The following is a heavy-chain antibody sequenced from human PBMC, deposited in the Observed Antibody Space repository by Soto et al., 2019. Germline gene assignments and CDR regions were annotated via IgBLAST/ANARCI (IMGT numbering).Heavy chain of an antibody. D-gene: IGHD3-3*01. CDR2: ISYDGSNK. CDR1: GFTFIVFG. V-gene: IGHV3-30*18. Sequence: GGAQRLSNAASGFTFIVFGMHWVRQATGKKLEWVAVISYDGSNKYYADSVKGRFTISRDNSKNTLYLQMNSLRAEDTAVYYCAKDWSGYYTTYYFDYWGQGTLVTVSS. CDR3: AKDWSGYYTTYYFDY. J-gene: IGHJ4*02.